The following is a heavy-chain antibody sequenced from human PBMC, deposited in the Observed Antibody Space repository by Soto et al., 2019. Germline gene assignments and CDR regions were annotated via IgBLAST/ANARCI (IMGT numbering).Heavy chain of an antibody. V-gene: IGHV3-23*01. CDR1: GFTFSSYA. CDR2: ISGSGGST. Sequence: GGSLRLSCAASGFTFSSYAMTWVRQAPGKGLEWVSAISGSGGSTYYGDSVKGRFTISRDNSKNTLYLQMNSLRVEDTAVYYCTHSAVTLIDYWGQGTLVTVSS. J-gene: IGHJ4*02. D-gene: IGHD2-21*02. CDR3: THSAVTLIDY.